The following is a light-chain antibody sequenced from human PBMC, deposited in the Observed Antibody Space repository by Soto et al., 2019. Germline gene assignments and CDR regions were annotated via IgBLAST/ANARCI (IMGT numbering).Light chain of an antibody. CDR3: PQYNNWPPRT. CDR2: GAS. Sequence: EIVMTQSPATLSVSPGERATLSCRSSQSVSSNLAWYQQKPGQAPRLLIYGASTRATGIPARFSGSGSGTEFTLTISRLQSEDFAVYYCPQYNNWPPRTFGQGTKVEIK. CDR1: QSVSSN. V-gene: IGKV3-15*01. J-gene: IGKJ1*01.